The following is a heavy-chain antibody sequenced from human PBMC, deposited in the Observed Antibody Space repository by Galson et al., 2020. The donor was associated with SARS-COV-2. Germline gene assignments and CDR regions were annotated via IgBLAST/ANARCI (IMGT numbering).Heavy chain of an antibody. CDR3: ARDDDNSGHFSFFNY. CDR2: VSSGGSDA. CDR1: GFAFSRSG. J-gene: IGHJ4*02. V-gene: IGHV3-30*03. D-gene: IGHD3-22*01. Sequence: GGSLSLPCEDSGFAFSRSGMNWVRQAPGKGLERVAFVSSGGSDAYYGDSVKGRFTISRDKSMNTLFLQLNSLRADDTAVYYCARDDDNSGHFSFFNYWGQGTLVTVSS.